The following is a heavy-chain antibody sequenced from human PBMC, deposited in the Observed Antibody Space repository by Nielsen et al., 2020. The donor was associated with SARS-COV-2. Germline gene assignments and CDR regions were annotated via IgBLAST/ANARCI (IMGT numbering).Heavy chain of an antibody. V-gene: IGHV3-23*01. CDR1: GFTFSDYY. D-gene: IGHD5-18*01. J-gene: IGHJ3*02. Sequence: GGSLRLSCAASGFTFSDYYMSWIRQVAGKGLEWVSGISGNGGNTYYADSVKGRFTISRDNSKNTVYLQMNSLRAEDTAVYYCAKRVDTSMVIGPFDIWGQGTMVTVSS. CDR2: ISGNGGNT. CDR3: AKRVDTSMVIGPFDI.